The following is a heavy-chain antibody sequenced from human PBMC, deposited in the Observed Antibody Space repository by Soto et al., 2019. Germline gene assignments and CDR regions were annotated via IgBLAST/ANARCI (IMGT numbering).Heavy chain of an antibody. CDR1: GYNFTKYG. CDR3: ARARGGAYCDYEFAT. CDR2: ITTKKGNT. J-gene: IGHJ5*02. D-gene: IGHD4-17*01. Sequence: QVDLEQSGNEVKKPGASVKVSCKASGYNFTKYGITWVRQAPGQGLEWMGWITTKKGNTQYVQKFQGRVTMASDTSTTRSYTEPRSLRSDDTAVYYCARARGGAYCDYEFATWGQGTLVTVSP. V-gene: IGHV1-18*01.